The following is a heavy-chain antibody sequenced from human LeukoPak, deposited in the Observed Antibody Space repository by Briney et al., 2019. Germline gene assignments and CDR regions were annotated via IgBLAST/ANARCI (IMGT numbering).Heavy chain of an antibody. V-gene: IGHV5-51*01. J-gene: IGHJ3*02. CDR2: IYPSDSHN. Sequence: GESLKISRKGSGYRFSDYWIGWVRQMPEKGLEWMGVIYPSDSHNKYSPSFQGQVTISADKSINTAHLQWSSLKASDTAMYYCARHGTPAAAGSVFDIWGQGTMVTVSS. D-gene: IGHD6-13*01. CDR3: ARHGTPAAAGSVFDI. CDR1: GYRFSDYW.